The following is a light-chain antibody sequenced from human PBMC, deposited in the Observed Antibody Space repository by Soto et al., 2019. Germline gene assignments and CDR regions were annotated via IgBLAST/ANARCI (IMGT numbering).Light chain of an antibody. J-gene: IGKJ4*01. CDR3: QQRSDWPT. Sequence: IVLTQSPATLSLSPGERATLSCRASQSVSTYLGWYQQKGGQAPRLLIYDASSRATGIPARFSGSGSGTDFTLTSSNLAHEDFAVYYCQQRSDWPTFGGGTTVEIK. V-gene: IGKV3-11*01. CDR1: QSVSTY. CDR2: DAS.